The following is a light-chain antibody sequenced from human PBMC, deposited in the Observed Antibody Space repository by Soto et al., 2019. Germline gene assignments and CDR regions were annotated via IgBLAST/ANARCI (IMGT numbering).Light chain of an antibody. CDR2: GAS. J-gene: IGKJ2*01. V-gene: IGKV3-20*01. CDR3: QHYGSAQYT. CDR1: QNVSLNY. Sequence: EIVLTQSPGTLSLSPGERATLSCRASQNVSLNYLAWYQHKPGQATRLLIYGASNWATGITDRFGGSGYGTDFTHTRSRVEPDDFAVYYCQHYGSAQYTFGQGSKQEL.